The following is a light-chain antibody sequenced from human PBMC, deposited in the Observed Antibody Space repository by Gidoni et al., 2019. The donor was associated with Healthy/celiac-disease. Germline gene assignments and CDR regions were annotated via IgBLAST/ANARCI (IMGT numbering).Light chain of an antibody. Sequence: IQMTQSPSSLSASEGDRVTITCRASQGISNYLAWYQQKPGKVPKLLFYASSTLQSGVPSRCSSSGSGTDFILTISSLQPEDVATYYCQKYSSAPLTFGRGTKVEIK. J-gene: IGKJ4*02. V-gene: IGKV1-27*01. CDR1: QGISNY. CDR2: ASS. CDR3: QKYSSAPLT.